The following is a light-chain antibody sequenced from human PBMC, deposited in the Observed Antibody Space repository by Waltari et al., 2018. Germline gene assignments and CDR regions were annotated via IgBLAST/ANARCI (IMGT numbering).Light chain of an antibody. Sequence: QSALTQPRSVSGSPGQSVPISCTGTSRAGGGYNFVPWYQQYPGKVPKLMLYGVNKRPSGVPDRFSGSKSGNTASLTISGLQAEDEADYYCCSYGGRYIWVFGGGTKLAVL. CDR1: SRAGGGYNF. CDR2: GVN. CDR3: CSYGGRYIWV. V-gene: IGLV2-11*01. J-gene: IGLJ2*01.